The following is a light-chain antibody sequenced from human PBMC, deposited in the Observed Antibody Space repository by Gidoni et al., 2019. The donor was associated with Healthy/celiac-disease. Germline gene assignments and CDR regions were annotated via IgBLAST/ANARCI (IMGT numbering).Light chain of an antibody. CDR1: SSNIGNNY. Sequence: QSVLTQPPSVSAAPGQKVTISCSGSSSNIGNNYVSWYQQLPGTAPTVLIYDNNKRPSGSPDRFSGSKSGTSATLGITGLQTGDEADYYCGTWDSSLSAVVFGGGTKLTVL. J-gene: IGLJ2*01. CDR2: DNN. V-gene: IGLV1-51*01. CDR3: GTWDSSLSAVV.